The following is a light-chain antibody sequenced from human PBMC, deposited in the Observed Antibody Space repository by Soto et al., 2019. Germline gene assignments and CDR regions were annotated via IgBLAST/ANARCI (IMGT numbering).Light chain of an antibody. V-gene: IGKV3-20*01. Sequence: EIVLQQSPGTLSLSPGERATLSCRASQTISNSYLAWYQQKPGQAPRLLIYAVSSRATGIPDRFSGSGSGTDFTLTISRLEPEDFAVYYCQQYGRSPYTVGQGTKVDIK. CDR3: QQYGRSPYT. J-gene: IGKJ2*01. CDR1: QTISNSY. CDR2: AVS.